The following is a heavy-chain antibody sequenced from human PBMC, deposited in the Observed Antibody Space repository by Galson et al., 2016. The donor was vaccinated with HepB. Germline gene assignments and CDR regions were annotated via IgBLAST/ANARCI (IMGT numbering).Heavy chain of an antibody. Sequence: LRLSCAASGFTFSSCPMSWVRQAPGKGLEWLSHISGGSSTIYYADSVKGRFTVSRDNAKNSLYLQMNSLRDDDTAVYYCAKPFLSSGLYYFDYWGRGTLVTVSS. CDR1: GFTFSSCP. CDR3: AKPFLSSGLYYFDY. J-gene: IGHJ4*02. D-gene: IGHD6-19*01. V-gene: IGHV3-48*02. CDR2: ISGGSSTI.